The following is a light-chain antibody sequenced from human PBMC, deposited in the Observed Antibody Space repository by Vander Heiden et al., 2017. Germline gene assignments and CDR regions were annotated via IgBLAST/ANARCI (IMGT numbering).Light chain of an antibody. J-gene: IGLJ2*01. CDR3: QAWDSSTASVV. Sequence: YELTQPPSVSVSPGQTASITCSGDKLGDKYACWYQQKPGQSPVLVIYQDSKRPSGIPERFSGSNSGNTATLTISGTQAMDEADYYCQAWDSSTASVVFGGGTKLTVL. V-gene: IGLV3-1*01. CDR2: QDS. CDR1: KLGDKY.